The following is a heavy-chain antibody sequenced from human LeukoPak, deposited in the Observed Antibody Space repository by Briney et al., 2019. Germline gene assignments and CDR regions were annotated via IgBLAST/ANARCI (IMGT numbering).Heavy chain of an antibody. V-gene: IGHV3-30*03. D-gene: IGHD3-16*01. Sequence: PGGSLRLSCAASGFTFSSYGMHWVRQAPGKGLEWVAVISYDGSNKYYADSVKGRFTISRENAKNSLYLQMNSLRAGDTAVYYCARGQLRLGELPPLGPDYWGQGTLVTVSS. CDR3: ARGQLRLGELPPLGPDY. J-gene: IGHJ4*02. CDR2: ISYDGSNK. CDR1: GFTFSSYG.